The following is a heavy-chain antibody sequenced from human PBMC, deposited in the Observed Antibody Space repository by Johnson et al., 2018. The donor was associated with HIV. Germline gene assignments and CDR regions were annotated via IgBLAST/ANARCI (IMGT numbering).Heavy chain of an antibody. D-gene: IGHD1-26*01. CDR2: IRYDGSNK. J-gene: IGHJ3*01. CDR3: AKDLVWNSGSYWDAFDL. V-gene: IGHV3-30*02. CDR1: GFTLRSYG. Sequence: QVQLVESGGGVVQPGGSLRLSCAASGFTLRSYGMHWVRQAPGKGLEWVTFIRYDGSNKYYADSVKGRFTVSRDNSKNTLYLHMNSLKPEDTAVYYCAKDLVWNSGSYWDAFDLWGQGTMVTVSS.